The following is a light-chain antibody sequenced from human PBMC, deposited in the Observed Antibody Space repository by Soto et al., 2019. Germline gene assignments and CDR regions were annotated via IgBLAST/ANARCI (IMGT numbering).Light chain of an antibody. CDR2: DVT. J-gene: IGLJ1*01. CDR1: SSDVGGFEY. V-gene: IGLV2-14*01. Sequence: QSLLSQPASVCVSPGQSITISCTGTSSDVGGFEYVSWYQHQPGKAPKLIIYDVTKRPSGVSNRFSGSKSGNTASLTISGIQAEDEGDYYCGSITRSSTSVFGTGTKVTVL. CDR3: GSITRSSTSV.